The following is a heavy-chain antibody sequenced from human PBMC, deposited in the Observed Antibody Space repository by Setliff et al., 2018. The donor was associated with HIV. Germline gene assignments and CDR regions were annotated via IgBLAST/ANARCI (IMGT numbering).Heavy chain of an antibody. CDR3: AGDPGEGGGGFLEWTIGYYYYMDV. V-gene: IGHV1-69*06. CDR2: IIPIFGTA. Sequence: SVKVSCKASGGTFSSYAISCVRQAPGQGLEWMGRIIPIFGTANYAQKFQGRVTITADKSTSTAYMELSSLRSDDTAVYYCAGDPGEGGGGFLEWTIGYYYYMDVWGKGTTVTVSS. D-gene: IGHD3-3*01. CDR1: GGTFSSYA. J-gene: IGHJ6*03.